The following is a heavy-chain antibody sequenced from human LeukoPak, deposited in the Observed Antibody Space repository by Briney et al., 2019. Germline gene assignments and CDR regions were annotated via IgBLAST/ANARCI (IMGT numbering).Heavy chain of an antibody. CDR2: IRYDGSNK. CDR3: AKESQVRTANFDY. Sequence: GGSLRLSCAASGFTFSSYWMSWVRQAPGKGLEWVAFIRYDGSNKYYADSVKGRFTISRDNSKNTLYLQMNSLRAEDTAVYYCAKESQVRTANFDYWGQGTLVTVSS. V-gene: IGHV3-30*02. CDR1: GFTFSSYW. D-gene: IGHD1-1*01. J-gene: IGHJ4*02.